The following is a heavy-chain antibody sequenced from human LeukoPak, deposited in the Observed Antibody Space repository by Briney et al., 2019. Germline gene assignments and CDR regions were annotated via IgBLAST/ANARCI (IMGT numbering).Heavy chain of an antibody. CDR2: IKVYGDTT. D-gene: IGHD3-22*01. CDR3: ARIGGSGYYYYGMDV. V-gene: IGHV1-46*01. Sequence: ASVKVSCKASGNTFTSFHIHWVRQAPGQGLEYMGIIKVYGDTTIYAQKFQGRVTMTRDTSTSTVYMELSSLRSEDTAVYYCARIGGSGYYYYGMDVWGQGTTVTVSS. CDR1: GNTFTSFH. J-gene: IGHJ6*02.